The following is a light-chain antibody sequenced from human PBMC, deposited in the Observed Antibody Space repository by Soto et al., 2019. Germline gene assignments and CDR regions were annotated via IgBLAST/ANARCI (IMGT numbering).Light chain of an antibody. CDR1: SSDVGGYNY. CDR2: DVT. V-gene: IGLV2-14*01. CDR3: SSYTSSSTPYV. J-gene: IGLJ1*01. Sequence: QSALTQPASVSGSPGQSITISCTGTSSDVGGYNYVSWYQQHPVKAPKLMIYDVTNRPSGVSDRFSGSKSGNTASLTISGLQAEDEADYYRSSYTSSSTPYVFGTGTRSPS.